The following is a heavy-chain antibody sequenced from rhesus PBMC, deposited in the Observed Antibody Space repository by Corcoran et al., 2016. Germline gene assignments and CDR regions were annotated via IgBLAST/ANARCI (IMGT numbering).Heavy chain of an antibody. V-gene: IGHV4-80*01. Sequence: QVQLQESGPGLVKPSETLSLTCTVSGASISSNWWSWIRQPPGKGLERIGEINENSGRTNYNPSPSMRLTISKDASKNQFSLKLSSVTAADTAVYYCAREVQYLDWFKIDYWGQGVLVTVSS. CDR1: GASISSNW. D-gene: IGHD3-3*01. J-gene: IGHJ4*01. CDR2: INENSGRT. CDR3: AREVQYLDWFKIDY.